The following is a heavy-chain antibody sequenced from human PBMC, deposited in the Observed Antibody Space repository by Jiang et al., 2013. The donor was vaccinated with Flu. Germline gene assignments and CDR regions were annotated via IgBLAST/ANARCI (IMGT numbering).Heavy chain of an antibody. J-gene: IGHJ6*02. V-gene: IGHV4-34*01. CDR1: GGSISRYY. CDR3: ARGSVGMDV. CDR2: INHSGST. Sequence: LLKPSETLSLTCIVSGGSISRYYWSWIRQPPGKGLEWIGEINHSGSTNYNPSLKSRVTISVDTSKNQFSLKLSSVTAADTAVYYCARGSVGMDVWGQGTTVTVSS.